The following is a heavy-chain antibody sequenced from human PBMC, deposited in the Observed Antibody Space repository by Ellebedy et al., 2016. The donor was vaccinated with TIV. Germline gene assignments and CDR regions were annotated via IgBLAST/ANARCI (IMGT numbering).Heavy chain of an antibody. CDR3: ARTGYSSDWYASN. V-gene: IGHV3-21*06. D-gene: IGHD6-19*01. CDR2: ISSSYI. Sequence: GASLKISCAASGFPFNTYSMNWVRQAPGKGLEWVSSISSSYIYYADSVKGRFTISRDNAKNSLYLQMDSLRAEDTAVYYCARTGYSSDWYASNWGQGTLVTVSS. CDR1: GFPFNTYS. J-gene: IGHJ4*02.